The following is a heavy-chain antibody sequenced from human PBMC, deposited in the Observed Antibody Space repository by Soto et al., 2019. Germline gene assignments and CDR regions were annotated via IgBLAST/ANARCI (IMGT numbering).Heavy chain of an antibody. D-gene: IGHD3-9*01. V-gene: IGHV3-23*01. J-gene: IGHJ6*02. CDR3: ASKGVLRYFDWLSGYYYGMDV. CDR2: IHGDGDYI. Sequence: GGSLRLSCAASGFTFSCCAMSWVRQAPGKGLDYVSTIHGDGDYIHYSDSVKGRFTISRDNSRNTLYLQMNSLRAEDAAVYYCASKGVLRYFDWLSGYYYGMDVWGQGTTVTVSS. CDR1: GFTFSCCA.